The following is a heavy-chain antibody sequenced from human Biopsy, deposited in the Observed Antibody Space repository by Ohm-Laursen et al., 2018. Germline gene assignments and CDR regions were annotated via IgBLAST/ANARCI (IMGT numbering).Heavy chain of an antibody. J-gene: IGHJ5*02. CDR1: GYSLSTYD. CDR3: ARGYSRRVSIFEASIYWFDT. V-gene: IGHV1-8*01. D-gene: IGHD6-6*01. CDR2: MIPSSGKT. Sequence: GASVKVSCKASGYSLSTYDVSWVRQARGQGLEWMGWMIPSSGKTGYAQRFQGRVTLTMNTSISTAYMELSGLRSEDTAVYFCARGYSRRVSIFEASIYWFDTWGQGTLVTVSS.